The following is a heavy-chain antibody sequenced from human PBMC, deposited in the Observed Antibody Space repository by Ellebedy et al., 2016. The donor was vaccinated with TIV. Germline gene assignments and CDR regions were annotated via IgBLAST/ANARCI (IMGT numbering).Heavy chain of an antibody. V-gene: IGHV5-10-1*01. CDR2: IDPTDSYT. CDR1: GYSFTTYW. Sequence: GGSLRLSCKGSGYSFTTYWISWVRQMPGRGLEWMGRIDPTDSYTNYSPSFQGHVTFSADKSTSTAYLQWSSLKASDTAMYYCARLHYYDSRNYLYYFDYWGQGTLVTVSS. D-gene: IGHD3-10*01. J-gene: IGHJ4*02. CDR3: ARLHYYDSRNYLYYFDY.